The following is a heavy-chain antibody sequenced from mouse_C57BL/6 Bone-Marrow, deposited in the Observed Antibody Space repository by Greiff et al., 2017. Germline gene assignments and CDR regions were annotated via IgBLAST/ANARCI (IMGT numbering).Heavy chain of an antibody. CDR1: GYTFTSYW. Sequence: QVQLQQPGAELVKPGASVKMSCKASGYTFTSYWITWVKQRPGQGLEWIGDIYPTSGRTNYNEKFKSKAILTVDTSSNTAYMQRSSLTSEDSAVFYWARSGPLGRSFDYWGQGTTLTVSS. D-gene: IGHD4-1*01. CDR3: ARSGPLGRSFDY. CDR2: IYPTSGRT. V-gene: IGHV1-55*01. J-gene: IGHJ2*01.